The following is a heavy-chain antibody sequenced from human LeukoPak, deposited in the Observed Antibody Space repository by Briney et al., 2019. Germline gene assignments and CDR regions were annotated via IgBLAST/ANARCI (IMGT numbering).Heavy chain of an antibody. J-gene: IGHJ4*02. D-gene: IGHD6-13*01. V-gene: IGHV4-59*08. CDR1: GGSVSGYY. Sequence: PSETLSLTCTVSGGSVSGYYWSWIRQPPGKGREWIGYIYSSGSTIYNPSLMSRGTISVDTSKKQSSLKLSSVTAADPAVYYCTSHPSTWYTGGWIIWSQGTLVTVSS. CDR3: TSHPSTWYTGGWII. CDR2: IYSSGST.